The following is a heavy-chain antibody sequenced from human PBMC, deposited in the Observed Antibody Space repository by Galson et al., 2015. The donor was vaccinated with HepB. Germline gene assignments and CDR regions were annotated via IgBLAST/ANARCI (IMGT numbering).Heavy chain of an antibody. D-gene: IGHD3-22*01. CDR2: ISAYTGNT. Sequence: SVKVSCKASGYTFTSYGISWVRQAPGQGLEWMGRISAYTGNTNYAQKVQGRVTMTTDTSTSTAYLELRSLRSDDTAVYYCARGNTYYYDSTGYLDPLDNWGQGTLVTVSS. CDR1: GYTFTSYG. CDR3: ARGNTYYYDSTGYLDPLDN. J-gene: IGHJ4*02. V-gene: IGHV1-18*01.